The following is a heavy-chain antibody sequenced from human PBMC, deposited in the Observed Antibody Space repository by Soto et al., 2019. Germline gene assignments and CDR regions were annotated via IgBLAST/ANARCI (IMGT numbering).Heavy chain of an antibody. J-gene: IGHJ4*02. Sequence: GGSLRLSCATSRFTFSSYVMSWVRQAPGRGLEWVSTITGSGDSTYYADSVKGRFTISRDNSKNTLYLQMNSLRVADTAAYYCAKPYRVGGTRIFDCWGQGTLVTVSS. V-gene: IGHV3-23*01. CDR2: ITGSGDST. CDR3: AKPYRVGGTRIFDC. CDR1: RFTFSSYV. D-gene: IGHD1-26*01.